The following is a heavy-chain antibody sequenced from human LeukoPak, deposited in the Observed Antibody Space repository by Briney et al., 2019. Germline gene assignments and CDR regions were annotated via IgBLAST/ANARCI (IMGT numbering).Heavy chain of an antibody. CDR3: TVVNYGSGSYPLGY. CDR2: IRSKANSYAT. D-gene: IGHD3-10*01. V-gene: IGHV3-73*01. CDR1: GFTFSGSA. J-gene: IGHJ4*02. Sequence: GGSLRLSCAASGFTFSGSAMHWVRQASGKGLEWVGRIRSKANSYATAYAASVKGRFTISRDDSKSTLYLQMNSLKTEDTAVYYCTVVNYGSGSYPLGYWGQGTLVTVSS.